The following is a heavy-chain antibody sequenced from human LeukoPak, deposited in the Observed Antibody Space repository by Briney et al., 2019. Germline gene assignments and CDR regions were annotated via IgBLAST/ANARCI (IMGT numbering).Heavy chain of an antibody. Sequence: PSETLSLTCTVSGGSISSYYWSWIRQPPGKGLEWIGYIYYSGSTNYNPSLKSRVTISVDTSKNQFSLKLSSVTAADTAVYYCARDSSSWYAEYDYWGQGILVTVSS. V-gene: IGHV4-59*01. J-gene: IGHJ4*02. D-gene: IGHD6-13*01. CDR2: IYYSGST. CDR1: GGSISSYY. CDR3: ARDSSSWYAEYDY.